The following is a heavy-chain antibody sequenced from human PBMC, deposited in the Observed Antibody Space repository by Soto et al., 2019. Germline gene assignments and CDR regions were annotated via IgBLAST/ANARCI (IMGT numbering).Heavy chain of an antibody. CDR3: VRGDKGGFDL. V-gene: IGHV3-74*01. Sequence: EVQLVESEGGLVQRGGSLRLSCAASGFTFNYYWMHWVRQAPGQGLVWVSHIHSDGSTTTYADSVKGRFTISRDNEKKTLYLQMTSLRAEDTAVYYCVRGDKGGFDLWGQGTTVTVSS. CDR2: IHSDGSTT. D-gene: IGHD2-21*02. J-gene: IGHJ3*01. CDR1: GFTFNYYW.